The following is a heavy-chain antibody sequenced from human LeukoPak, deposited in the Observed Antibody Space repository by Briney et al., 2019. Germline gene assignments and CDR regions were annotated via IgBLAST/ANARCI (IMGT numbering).Heavy chain of an antibody. J-gene: IGHJ6*02. D-gene: IGHD3-22*01. CDR3: AGVSYDSSADNGDFGLDV. Sequence: PGGSLRLSCAASGFTVSSNYMSWVRQAPGKGLEWVSVIYSGGSTYSADSVKGRFTISRDNSKNTLYLDMNSLRGEDTAVYYCAGVSYDSSADNGDFGLDVWGQGTKVTVSS. CDR2: IYSGGST. CDR1: GFTVSSNY. V-gene: IGHV3-53*01.